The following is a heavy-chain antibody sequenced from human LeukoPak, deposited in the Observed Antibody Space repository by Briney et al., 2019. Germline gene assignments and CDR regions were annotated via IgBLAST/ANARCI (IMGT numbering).Heavy chain of an antibody. CDR1: GFTFSSYG. D-gene: IGHD3-22*01. CDR2: IWYDGSNK. J-gene: IGHJ4*02. V-gene: IGHV3-33*01. CDR3: ARDLTYYDSSGYGY. Sequence: PGRSLRLSCAASGFTFSSYGMHWARQAPGKGLEWVAVIWYDGSNKYYADSVKGRFTISRDNSKNTLYLQMNSLRAGDTAVYYCARDLTYYDSSGYGYWGQGTLVTVSS.